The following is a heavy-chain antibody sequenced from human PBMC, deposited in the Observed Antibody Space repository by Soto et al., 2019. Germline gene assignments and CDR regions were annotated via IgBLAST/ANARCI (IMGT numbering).Heavy chain of an antibody. J-gene: IGHJ3*02. Sequence: QVQLVESGGGVVQPGRSLRLSCAASGFTFNFFAMHWVRQAPGKGLEWVAAVSKDGSDTYYADSVKGRFTISRDNPRNTLYLQMNSLRVEDTAVYHCARDVWWDPGLDAFHIWGQGTMVTVSP. CDR2: VSKDGSDT. V-gene: IGHV3-30-3*01. CDR3: ARDVWWDPGLDAFHI. CDR1: GFTFNFFA. D-gene: IGHD1-26*01.